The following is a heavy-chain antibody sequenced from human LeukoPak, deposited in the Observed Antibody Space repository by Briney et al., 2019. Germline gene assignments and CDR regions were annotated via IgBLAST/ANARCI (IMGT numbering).Heavy chain of an antibody. Sequence: ASVKVSCKASGYTFTSYDIKWVRQATGQGLEWMGWMNPNSGNTGYAQKFQGRVTMTRNTSISTAYMELSSLRSEDTAVYYCARGSNSQYYYYYYMDVWGKGTTVTVSS. CDR1: GYTFTSYD. CDR3: ARGSNSQYYYYYYMDV. J-gene: IGHJ6*03. CDR2: MNPNSGNT. D-gene: IGHD4-11*01. V-gene: IGHV1-8*01.